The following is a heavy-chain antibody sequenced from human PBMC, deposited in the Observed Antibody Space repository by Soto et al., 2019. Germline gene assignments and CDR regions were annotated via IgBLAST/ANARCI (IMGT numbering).Heavy chain of an antibody. J-gene: IGHJ4*02. CDR3: ARGRSSTSPYPIGY. Sequence: QVQLQESGPGLVKPSQTLSLTCTVSGGSISSGGYYWSWIRQHPGKGLEWIGYIYYSGSTYYNPSLKRRVTRSVDTSKNHLSRELSSVTAADTAVYYCARGRSSTSPYPIGYWGQGTLVTVSS. CDR2: IYYSGST. CDR1: GGSISSGGYY. D-gene: IGHD2-2*01. V-gene: IGHV4-31*03.